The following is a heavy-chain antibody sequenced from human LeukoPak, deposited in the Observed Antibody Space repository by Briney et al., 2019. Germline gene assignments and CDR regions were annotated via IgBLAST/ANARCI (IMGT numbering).Heavy chain of an antibody. V-gene: IGHV3-30*04. CDR1: GFTFSSYA. CDR2: ISYDGSNK. Sequence: GGSLRLSCAASGFTFSSYAMHWVRQAPGKGLEWVAVISYDGSNKYYADSVKGRFTISRDNSKNTLYLQMNSLRAEDTAVYYCARDDYSVLTSAFDIWGEGTMVSVSS. CDR3: ARDDYSVLTSAFDI. D-gene: IGHD4-11*01. J-gene: IGHJ3*02.